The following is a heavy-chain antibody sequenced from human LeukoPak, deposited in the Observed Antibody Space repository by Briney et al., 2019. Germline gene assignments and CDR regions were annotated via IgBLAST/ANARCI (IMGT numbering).Heavy chain of an antibody. CDR1: GGSISNYY. D-gene: IGHD4-17*01. V-gene: IGHV4-59*01. Sequence: SETLSLTCTVSGGSISNYYWSWIRQPPGKRLEWIGYIYYSGSPNYSPSLKSRVTMLLDTSRNQFSLKLSSVTAADTAVYYCTRTSASTAIDYWGPGTLVTVSS. CDR2: IYYSGSP. CDR3: TRTSASTAIDY. J-gene: IGHJ4*02.